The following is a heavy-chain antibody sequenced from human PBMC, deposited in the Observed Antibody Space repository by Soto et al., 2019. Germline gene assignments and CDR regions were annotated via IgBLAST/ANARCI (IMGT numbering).Heavy chain of an antibody. CDR2: ISYDGSNK. V-gene: IGHV3-30*18. CDR3: AKGARNRAVAGIAWFDP. CDR1: GFTFSSYG. Sequence: QVQLVESGGGVVQPGRSLRLSCAASGFTFSSYGMHWVRQAPGKGLEWVAVISYDGSNKYYADSVKGRFTISRDNSKNTLYRQMNGLRAEDTAVYYCAKGARNRAVAGIAWFDPWGQGTLVTVSS. D-gene: IGHD6-19*01. J-gene: IGHJ5*02.